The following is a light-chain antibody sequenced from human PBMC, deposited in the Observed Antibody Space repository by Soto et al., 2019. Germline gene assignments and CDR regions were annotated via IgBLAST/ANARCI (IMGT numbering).Light chain of an antibody. CDR3: QQYDNWPGT. J-gene: IGKJ1*01. CDR2: GVS. V-gene: IGKV3-15*01. Sequence: VMTQSPATLSVSPGERATLSCRASQSVSSNLAWYQQNPGQAPRLLMYGVSTRAPGIPARFSGSGSGTEFTLTISSLRSEDFAVYYCQQYDNWPGTFGQGTKVEIK. CDR1: QSVSSN.